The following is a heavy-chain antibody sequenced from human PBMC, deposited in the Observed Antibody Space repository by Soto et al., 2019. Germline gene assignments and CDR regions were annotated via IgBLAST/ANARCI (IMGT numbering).Heavy chain of an antibody. CDR2: ITGSGDST. V-gene: IGHV3-23*01. D-gene: IGHD3-3*01. Sequence: EVQLLESGGGLVQPGGSLRLSCAASGFTFSSYAMSWVRQAPGKGLEWVSAITGSGDSTYYADSVKGRFTVSRDNSKSTLYLQMNGLRAEATAVYYCAKVFVFTIREGFDYWGLGTLVTVSS. J-gene: IGHJ4*02. CDR3: AKVFVFTIREGFDY. CDR1: GFTFSSYA.